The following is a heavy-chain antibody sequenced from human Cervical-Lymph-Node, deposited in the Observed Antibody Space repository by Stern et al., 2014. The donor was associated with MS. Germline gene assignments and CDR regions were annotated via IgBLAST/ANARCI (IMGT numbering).Heavy chain of an antibody. CDR2: INTNSGRT. CDR3: ARRLGRLGDYFYGMDV. Sequence: VQLVESGAEVKQPGASVKVSCTGSGYTFTDYYVYWVRQSPGKGLVWMGWINTNSGRTEYAQRFQGRVTLTRDTSISSAYMELSRLTSDDTTVYYCARRLGRLGDYFYGMDVWGQGTTVTVSS. CDR1: GYTFTDYY. V-gene: IGHV1-2*02. J-gene: IGHJ6*02. D-gene: IGHD7-27*01.